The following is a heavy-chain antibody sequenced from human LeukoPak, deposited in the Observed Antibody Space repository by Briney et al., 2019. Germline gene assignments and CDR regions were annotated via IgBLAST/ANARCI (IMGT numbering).Heavy chain of an antibody. CDR3: ANKRSEETKQHHHGSGSYFNPWYYGMDV. D-gene: IGHD3-10*01. Sequence: SVKVSCKASGGSFDNYAFSWVRQAPEQGLEWMGGIIPMFGTPHYAEKFQGRATITADESTSTAYMELSSLRSEDTAVYYCANKRSEETKQHHHGSGSYFNPWYYGMDVWGQGTKVSVSS. CDR1: GGSFDNYA. V-gene: IGHV1-69*01. J-gene: IGHJ6*02. CDR2: IIPMFGTP.